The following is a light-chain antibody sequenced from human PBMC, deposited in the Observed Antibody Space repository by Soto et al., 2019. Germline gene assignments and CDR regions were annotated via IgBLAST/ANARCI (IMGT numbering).Light chain of an antibody. CDR2: EVS. CDR1: SIDVGGHNF. V-gene: IGLV2-14*01. CDR3: SSYSTTSTLV. J-gene: IGLJ2*01. Sequence: QSALTQLASVSGSPGQSITISCTGTSIDVGGHNFVSWYQQYPGKAPKLMIYEVSNRPSGISYRFSGSKSANTASLTISGLQAEDEAEYYCSSYSTTSTLVFGAGTKVTVL.